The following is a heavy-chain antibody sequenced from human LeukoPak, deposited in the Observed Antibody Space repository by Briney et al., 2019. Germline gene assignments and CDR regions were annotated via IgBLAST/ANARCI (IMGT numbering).Heavy chain of an antibody. D-gene: IGHD1-26*01. J-gene: IGHJ4*02. Sequence: GASVKVSCKASGYTFTSYYMHWVRQAPGQGLEWMGIINPSGGSTSYAQKFQGRVTMTRDTFTSTVYMELSSLRSEDTAVYYCARGRRGLPTAYYFDYWGQGTLVTVSS. CDR3: ARGRRGLPTAYYFDY. V-gene: IGHV1-46*01. CDR1: GYTFTSYY. CDR2: INPSGGST.